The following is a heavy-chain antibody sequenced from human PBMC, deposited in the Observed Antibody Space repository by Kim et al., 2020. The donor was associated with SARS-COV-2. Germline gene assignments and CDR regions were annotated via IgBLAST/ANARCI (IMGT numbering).Heavy chain of an antibody. CDR3: ARDPGIAVVGPLGY. D-gene: IGHD6-19*01. J-gene: IGHJ4*02. Sequence: ADPVTGRFTIPRDNSKNTLCRQRNSLRAEDTAVYYCARDPGIAVVGPLGYWGQGTLVTVSS. V-gene: IGHV3-30*07.